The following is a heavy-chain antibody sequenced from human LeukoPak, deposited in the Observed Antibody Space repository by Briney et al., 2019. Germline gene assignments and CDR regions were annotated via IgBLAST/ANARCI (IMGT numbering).Heavy chain of an antibody. V-gene: IGHV3-9*01. Sequence: GGSLRLSCAGSGFIFNNYAMHWVRQPPGKGLEWVSGISWNSGSIDYADSVKGRFTISRDNAKNPLYLQMNSLRVEDTAFYYCAKDDRRHYTSGPNPDSLHWGQGALVTVSS. J-gene: IGHJ4*02. CDR1: GFIFNNYA. CDR3: AKDDRRHYTSGPNPDSLH. D-gene: IGHD6-19*01. CDR2: ISWNSGSI.